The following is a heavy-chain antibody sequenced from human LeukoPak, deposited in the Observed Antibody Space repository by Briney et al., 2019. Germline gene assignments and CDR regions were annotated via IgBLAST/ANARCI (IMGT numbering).Heavy chain of an antibody. D-gene: IGHD4-17*01. V-gene: IGHV4-34*01. CDR1: GGCLRGFY. CDR3: ARLEKAPTYGDYPPYYYYGMDV. CDR2: NNYRGST. J-gene: IGHJ6*02. Sequence: LEALFPTPAVYGGCLRGFYLGWVRPPPGEGLEWVWGNNYRGSTNYNPSLKSRVTISVDTSKNQFSLKLSSVTAADTAVYYCARLEKAPTYGDYPPYYYYGMDVWGQGTTVTVSS.